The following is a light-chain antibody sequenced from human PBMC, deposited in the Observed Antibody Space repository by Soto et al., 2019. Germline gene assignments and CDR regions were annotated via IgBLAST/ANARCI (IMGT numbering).Light chain of an antibody. Sequence: PSVSGAPGQRVTISCTGSSSNIGAGYDVHWYQQLPGTAPKLLIYGNSNRPSGVPDRFSGSKSGTSPSLAITGLQAEDEADYYCQSYDSSLSGSVVFGGGTKLTVL. CDR2: GNS. V-gene: IGLV1-40*01. CDR1: SSNIGAGYD. J-gene: IGLJ2*01. CDR3: QSYDSSLSGSVV.